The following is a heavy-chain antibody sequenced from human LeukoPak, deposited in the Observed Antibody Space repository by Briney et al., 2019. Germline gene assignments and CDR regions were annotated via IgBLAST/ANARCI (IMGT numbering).Heavy chain of an antibody. CDR3: AKDPSPPLFLILTGYYDD. V-gene: IGHV3-23*01. J-gene: IGHJ4*02. CDR2: ISGSGGST. D-gene: IGHD3-9*01. CDR1: GFTFSDYY. Sequence: GRSLRLSCAASGFTFSDYYMSWIRQAPGKGLEWVSAISGSGGSTYYADSVKGRFTISRDNSKNTLYLQMNSLRAEDTAVYYCAKDPSPPLFLILTGYYDDWGQGTLVTVSS.